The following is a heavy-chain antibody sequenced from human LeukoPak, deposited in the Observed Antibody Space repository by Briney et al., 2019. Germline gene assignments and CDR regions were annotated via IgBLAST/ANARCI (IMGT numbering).Heavy chain of an antibody. CDR3: ARGVSGTGPDI. CDR1: GFTFSSYW. J-gene: IGHJ3*02. V-gene: IGHV3-74*01. Sequence: GGSLRLSCAASGFTFSSYWMHWVRQAPGKGLVWVSRIKTDGSSTDYADSVKGRFTISRDNAKNTMYLQMNSLRAENTAVYYCARGVSGTGPDIWGLGTMVTVSS. CDR2: IKTDGSST. D-gene: IGHD5/OR15-5a*01.